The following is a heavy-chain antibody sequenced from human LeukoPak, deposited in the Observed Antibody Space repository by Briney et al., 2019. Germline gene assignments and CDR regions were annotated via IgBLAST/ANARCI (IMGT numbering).Heavy chain of an antibody. D-gene: IGHD3-22*01. CDR1: GGTFSSYT. CDR3: ARGGPYYDSTNNWFDP. J-gene: IGHJ5*02. Sequence: ASVKVSCKAPGGTFSSYTISWVRQAPGQGLEWMRRIIPILGIANYAQKFQGRVTITADKSTSTAYMELSSLRSEDTAVYYCARGGPYYDSTNNWFDPWGQGTLVTVSS. V-gene: IGHV1-69*02. CDR2: IIPILGIA.